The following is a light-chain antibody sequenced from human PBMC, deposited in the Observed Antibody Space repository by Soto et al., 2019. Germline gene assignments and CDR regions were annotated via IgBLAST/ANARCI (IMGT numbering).Light chain of an antibody. Sequence: QSALTQPPSASGSPGQSVTISCTGTSSDVGGYNSVSWYQQHPGKAPKLMIYEGTKRPSGVPDRFAGSKSGNTASLTVSGLQAEDEADYYCSSYAGSNIYVFGTGTKVTVL. CDR3: SSYAGSNIYV. V-gene: IGLV2-8*01. CDR2: EGT. J-gene: IGLJ1*01. CDR1: SSDVGGYNS.